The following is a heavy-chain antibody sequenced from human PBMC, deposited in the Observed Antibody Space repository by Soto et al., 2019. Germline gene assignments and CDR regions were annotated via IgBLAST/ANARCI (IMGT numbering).Heavy chain of an antibody. CDR1: GFTFSSYS. CDR2: ISSSSSTI. V-gene: IGHV3-48*02. CDR3: ARDTQLKEGMDV. J-gene: IGHJ6*02. D-gene: IGHD2-2*01. Sequence: TGGSLRLSCAASGFTFSSYSMNWVRQAPGKGLEWVSYISSSSSTIYYADSVKGRFTISRDNAKNSLYPQMNSLRDEDTAVYYCARDTQLKEGMDVWGQGTTVTVSS.